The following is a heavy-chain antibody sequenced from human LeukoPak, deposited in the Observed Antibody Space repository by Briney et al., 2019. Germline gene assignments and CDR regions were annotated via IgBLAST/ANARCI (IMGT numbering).Heavy chain of an antibody. CDR2: IYYIGST. CDR1: GDSFINYY. V-gene: IGHV4-59*01. CDR3: ARHYYDSSGYPADY. D-gene: IGHD3-22*01. Sequence: SETLSLTCTVSGDSFINYYWGWIRQPPGKGLQLIGYIYYIGSTTYNPSLKGRVTISVDTSKNQFSLKLSSVTAADTAVYYCARHYYDSSGYPADYWGQGTLVTVSS. J-gene: IGHJ4*02.